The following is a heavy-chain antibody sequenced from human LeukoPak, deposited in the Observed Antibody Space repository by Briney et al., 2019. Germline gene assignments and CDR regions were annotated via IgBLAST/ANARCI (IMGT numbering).Heavy chain of an antibody. V-gene: IGHV3-23*01. D-gene: IGHD5-18*01. Sequence: GGSLRLSCAASGFTFSSYAMNWVRQAPGKGLEWVSAISGSGGSTYYADSVKGRFTISRDNSKNTLYLQMNSLRAEDTAVYYCAKARYSYGLRWFDYWGQGTLVTVSS. CDR2: ISGSGGST. CDR1: GFTFSSYA. J-gene: IGHJ4*02. CDR3: AKARYSYGLRWFDY.